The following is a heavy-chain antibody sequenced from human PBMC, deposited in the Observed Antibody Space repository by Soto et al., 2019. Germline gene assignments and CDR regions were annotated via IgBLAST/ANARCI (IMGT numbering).Heavy chain of an antibody. CDR2: IYYSGST. Sequence: XETLSLPCTVSGGSISSYYWSWIRQPPGKGLEWIGYIYYSGSTNYNPSLKSRVTMLIDPSRNQFSLRLSSVTAADTALYYCARQSTYSSAWFDYWGQGTQVTVSS. D-gene: IGHD6-19*01. CDR3: ARQSTYSSAWFDY. CDR1: GGSISSYY. J-gene: IGHJ5*01. V-gene: IGHV4-59*12.